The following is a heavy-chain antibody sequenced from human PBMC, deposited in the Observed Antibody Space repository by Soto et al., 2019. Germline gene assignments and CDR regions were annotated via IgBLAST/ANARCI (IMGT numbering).Heavy chain of an antibody. CDR2: IHHTGNT. J-gene: IGHJ5*02. Sequence: PSETLSLTCAVSGYSISSGYYWGWVRQPPGKGLEWIGNIHHTGNTYYNPSLKSRVTISVDTSRNQFSLKLTSVTAADTAMYYWARYCTNGLCDHNWLDPWGKGTLVTVPS. CDR1: GYSISSGYY. D-gene: IGHD2-8*01. CDR3: ARYCTNGLCDHNWLDP. V-gene: IGHV4-38-2*01.